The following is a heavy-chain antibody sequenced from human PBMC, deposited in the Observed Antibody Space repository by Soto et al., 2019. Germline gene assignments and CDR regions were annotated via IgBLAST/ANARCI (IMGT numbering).Heavy chain of an antibody. V-gene: IGHV3-48*02. CDR1: GFTLIGYA. CDR2: ISSSSSNI. D-gene: IGHD2-15*01. Sequence: EVQLVESGGGLVQPGGSLRLSCVASGFTLIGYAMNWVRQAPGKGLEWVSYISSSSSNIQYAGSVKGRFTISRDNAKNSLHLQINSLRDEDTAVYYCARDCSLGSRYCRWFDPWGQGTLVTVSS. J-gene: IGHJ5*02. CDR3: ARDCSLGSRYCRWFDP.